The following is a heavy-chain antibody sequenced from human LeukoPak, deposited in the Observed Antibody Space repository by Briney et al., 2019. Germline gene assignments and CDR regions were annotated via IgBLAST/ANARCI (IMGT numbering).Heavy chain of an antibody. CDR2: FDPEDSET. CDR3: ASMATITPYFDY. J-gene: IGHJ4*02. V-gene: IGHV1-24*01. CDR1: GYTLTELS. Sequence: ASVKVSCKVSGYTLTELSMHWVRQAPGKGLEWMGGFDPEDSETIYAQKFQGRVTMTEDTSTDTAYMELSSLRSEDTAVYYCASMATITPYFDYWGQGTLVTVSS. D-gene: IGHD5-24*01.